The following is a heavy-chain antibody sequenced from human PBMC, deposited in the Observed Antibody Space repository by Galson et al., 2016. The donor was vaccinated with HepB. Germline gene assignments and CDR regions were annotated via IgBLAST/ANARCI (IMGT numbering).Heavy chain of an antibody. J-gene: IGHJ5*02. V-gene: IGHV4-34*01. CDR3: ARGRNYYGSSGYTNRGFDP. CDR1: GGSFSGYY. D-gene: IGHD3-22*01. Sequence: SETLSLTCAVFGGSFSGYYWSWIRQPPGKGLEWIGEISHSGSPIYNPSLTSRVTISADTSKNQFSLRLSSVTAADTAVYYCARGRNYYGSSGYTNRGFDPWGQGALVTVSS. CDR2: ISHSGSP.